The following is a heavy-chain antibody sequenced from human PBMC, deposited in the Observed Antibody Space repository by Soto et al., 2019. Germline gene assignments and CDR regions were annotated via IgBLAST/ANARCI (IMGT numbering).Heavy chain of an antibody. CDR3: AVNPPHYFDY. J-gene: IGHJ4*02. CDR2: IYYSGST. Sequence: QLQLQESGPGLVKPSETLSLTCTVSGGSISSSGYYWGWIRQPPGKGLEWIGSIYYSGSTYYNPSLQSRVTISVDTSKNQFSLKLSSVTAADTAVYYCAVNPPHYFDYWGQGTLVTVSS. V-gene: IGHV4-39*01. CDR1: GGSISSSGYY.